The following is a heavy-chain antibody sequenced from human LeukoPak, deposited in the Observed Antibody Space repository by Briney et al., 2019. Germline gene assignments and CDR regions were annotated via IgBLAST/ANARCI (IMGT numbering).Heavy chain of an antibody. CDR2: INEDGSET. V-gene: IGHV3-7*01. CDR3: ARDFSGEFDY. CDR1: GFTFSSYA. Sequence: PGGSLRLSCAASGFTFSSYAMSWVRRVPGQGLEWVANINEDGSETYYVDSVMGRFTISRDNVRNSLYLQMDSLRVEDTATYYCARDFSGEFDYWGQGTLVTVST. J-gene: IGHJ4*02. D-gene: IGHD7-27*01.